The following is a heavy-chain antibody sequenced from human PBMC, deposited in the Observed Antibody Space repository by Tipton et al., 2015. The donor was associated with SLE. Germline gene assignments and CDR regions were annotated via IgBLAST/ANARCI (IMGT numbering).Heavy chain of an antibody. Sequence: TLSLTCAVYGGSFNNNYWSWIRQPPGKGLEWIGEINGSGSTYYNPSLKSRVSMSIDTSNNQFSLKVTSVTAADTAVYYCARVRWTRVPPSHFHYSTDVWGKATSVIVSS. D-gene: IGHD3-10*01. CDR2: INGSGST. V-gene: IGHV4-34*01. CDR3: ARVRWTRVPPSHFHYSTDV. CDR1: GGSFNNNY. J-gene: IGHJ6*03.